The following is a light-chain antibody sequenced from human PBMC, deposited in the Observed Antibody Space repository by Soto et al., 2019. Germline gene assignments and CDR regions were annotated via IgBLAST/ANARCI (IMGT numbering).Light chain of an antibody. CDR3: QQHSHWPPWT. CDR2: DAS. CDR1: QSGSSY. V-gene: IGKV3-11*01. Sequence: IVLTHSPGTLSLSPLYRATLSFMSSQSGSSYLAWYQQKPGQAPRLLIYDASNRATGIPARFSGSGSGTDFTLTISNLEPEDFAVYYCQQHSHWPPWTFGQGTKVDIK. J-gene: IGKJ1*01.